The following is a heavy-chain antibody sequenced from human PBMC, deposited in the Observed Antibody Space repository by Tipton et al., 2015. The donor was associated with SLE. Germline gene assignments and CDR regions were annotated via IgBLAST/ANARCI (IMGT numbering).Heavy chain of an antibody. CDR3: AREGGYHPYSFDY. V-gene: IGHV4-4*02. D-gene: IGHD5-12*01. CDR1: GGSINSNNW. Sequence: TLSLTCAVSGGSINSNNWWSWVRQPPGKGLEWIGEIHESGGPNYNPSLESRVTISVDTSKNQFSLKLNSVTAADTAMYYCAREGGYHPYSFDYWGQGTLVTVSS. CDR2: IHESGGP. J-gene: IGHJ4*02.